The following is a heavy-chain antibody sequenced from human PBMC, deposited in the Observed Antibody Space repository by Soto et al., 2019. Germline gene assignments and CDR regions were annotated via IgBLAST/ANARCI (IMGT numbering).Heavy chain of an antibody. D-gene: IGHD5-12*01. CDR3: ARDGLEMATISRYDY. CDR2: ISSSSSYI. J-gene: IGHJ4*02. V-gene: IGHV3-21*01. CDR1: GFTFSSYS. Sequence: EVQLVESGGGLVKPGGSLRLSCAASGFTFSSYSMNWVRQPPGKGLEWVSSISSSSSYIYYADSVKGRFTISRDNAKNSLYLQMNSLRAEDTAVYYCARDGLEMATISRYDYWGQGTLVTVSS.